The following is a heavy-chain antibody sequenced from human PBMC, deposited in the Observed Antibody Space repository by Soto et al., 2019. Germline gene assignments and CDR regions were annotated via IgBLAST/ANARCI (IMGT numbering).Heavy chain of an antibody. CDR2: ISAYNGNR. Sequence: ASVKVSCKASGYTFTSYGLSWVRQAPGQGLEWMGWISAYNGNRNYAQKVKGRVTMTTDTSTNTAYMELRSLRSDDTAVYYCARDQVGATGDYWGQGTLVTSPQ. CDR1: GYTFTSYG. V-gene: IGHV1-18*01. CDR3: ARDQVGATGDY. D-gene: IGHD1-26*01. J-gene: IGHJ4*02.